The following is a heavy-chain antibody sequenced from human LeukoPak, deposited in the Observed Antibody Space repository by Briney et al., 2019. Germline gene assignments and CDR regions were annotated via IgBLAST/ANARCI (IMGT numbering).Heavy chain of an antibody. CDR3: ARACSGGSCYLAAFDI. CDR2: VSSSGGSA. J-gene: IGHJ3*02. V-gene: IGHV3-23*01. D-gene: IGHD2-15*01. CDR1: GFPYSIYA. Sequence: QPGGPLRLSCAASGFPYSIYAVRGVRQAPGQGLEWVSAVSSSGGSAYYADSVKGRFTISRDNSKNTVYLQVNSLRAEDTAVYYCARACSGGSCYLAAFDIWGQGTMVTVSS.